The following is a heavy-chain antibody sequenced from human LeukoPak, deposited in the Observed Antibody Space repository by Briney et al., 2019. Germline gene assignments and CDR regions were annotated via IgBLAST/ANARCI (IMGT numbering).Heavy chain of an antibody. V-gene: IGHV1-18*01. J-gene: IGHJ4*02. D-gene: IGHD4-23*01. CDR2: ISAYNGNT. Sequence: ASVKVSCKASGYTFTSYGISWVRQAPGQGLEWIGWISAYNGNTKYAQKLQGRVTMTTDTSTSTAYMELRSLRSDDTAVYSCARDPRTVVTSEALDYWGQGTLVTVSS. CDR1: GYTFTSYG. CDR3: ARDPRTVVTSEALDY.